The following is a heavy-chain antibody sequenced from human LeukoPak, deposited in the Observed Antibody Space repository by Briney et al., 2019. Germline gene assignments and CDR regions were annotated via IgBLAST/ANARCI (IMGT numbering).Heavy chain of an antibody. Sequence: SETLSLTCTVSGGSISSYYWSWIRQPPGKGLEWIGYIYYSGSTNYNPSLKSRVTISVDTSKNQFSLKLSSVTAADTAVYYCARDYYDSSGSPIWFDPWGQGTLVTVSS. CDR2: IYYSGST. J-gene: IGHJ5*02. D-gene: IGHD3-22*01. V-gene: IGHV4-59*01. CDR1: GGSISSYY. CDR3: ARDYYDSSGSPIWFDP.